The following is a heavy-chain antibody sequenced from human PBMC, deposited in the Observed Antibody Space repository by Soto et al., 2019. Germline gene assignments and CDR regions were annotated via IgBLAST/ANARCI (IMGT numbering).Heavy chain of an antibody. J-gene: IGHJ6*02. CDR3: ARDVFSNWNYGRVYYYGMDV. V-gene: IGHV4-30-4*01. Sequence: SETLSLTCTVSGGSISSGDYYWSWIRQPPGKGLEWIGYIYYSGSTYYNPSLKSRVTISVDTSKNQFSLKLSSVTAADTAVYYCARDVFSNWNYGRVYYYGMDVWGQGTTVTVSS. CDR1: GGSISSGDYY. D-gene: IGHD1-7*01. CDR2: IYYSGST.